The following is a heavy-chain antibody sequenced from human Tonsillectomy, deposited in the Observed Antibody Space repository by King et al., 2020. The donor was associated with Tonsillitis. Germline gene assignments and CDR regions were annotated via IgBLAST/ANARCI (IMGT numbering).Heavy chain of an antibody. V-gene: IGHV3-33*01. CDR2: ICYDGSKK. CDR1: GYNFSSYG. CDR3: ARGIYGSWSYYIPQY. J-gene: IGHJ4*02. D-gene: IGHD3-10*01. Sequence: VQLVESGGGVVQPGRSLRLSCAASGYNFSSYGMHWVRQAPGNGLEWVALICYDGSKKNYGNSVKGRFTISRDNSKNTLYLQMDTLRAEDTAVYYCARGIYGSWSYYIPQYWGQGTLVTVSS.